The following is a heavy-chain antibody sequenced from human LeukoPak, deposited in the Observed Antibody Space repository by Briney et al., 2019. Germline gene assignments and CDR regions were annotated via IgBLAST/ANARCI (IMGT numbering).Heavy chain of an antibody. J-gene: IGHJ4*02. V-gene: IGHV3-30*02. Sequence: GSLRLSCAASGFTFSSYGMHWVRQAPGKGLEWVAFIRYDGSNKYYADSVKGRFTISRDNSKNTLYLQMNSLRAEDTAVYYCAKGDTYYYDSSGSYFDYWGQGTLVTVSS. CDR2: IRYDGSNK. CDR1: GFTFSSYG. CDR3: AKGDTYYYDSSGSYFDY. D-gene: IGHD3-22*01.